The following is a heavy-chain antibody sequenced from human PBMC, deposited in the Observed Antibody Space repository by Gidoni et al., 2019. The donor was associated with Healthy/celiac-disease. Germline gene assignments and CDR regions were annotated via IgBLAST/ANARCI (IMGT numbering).Heavy chain of an antibody. CDR2: ISGSGGST. J-gene: IGHJ3*02. V-gene: IGHV3-23*01. CDR1: GCTFSSYA. CDR3: AKTQGSGSYYAPDAFDI. D-gene: IGHD3-10*01. Sequence: EVQLLESGGGLVQPGGSLRLSCAASGCTFSSYAMSWVRPAPGKGLEWVSAISGSGGSTYYADSVKGRFTISRDNSKNTLYLQMNSLRAEDTAVYYCAKTQGSGSYYAPDAFDIWGQGTMVTVSS.